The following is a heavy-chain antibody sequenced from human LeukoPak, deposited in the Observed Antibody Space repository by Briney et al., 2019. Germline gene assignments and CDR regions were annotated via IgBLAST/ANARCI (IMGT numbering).Heavy chain of an antibody. V-gene: IGHV4-59*08. CDR1: GASVSSDY. CDR3: ARHPFQYPFDH. Sequence: SETLSLTCTGSGASVSSDYWSWIRQSPGKGLEWIGYIYHSGHTMSNPSLKSRVSLSLDTSNNQFPLKLSSVTAADTAVYYCARHPFQYPFDHWGQGTVVSVS. CDR2: IYHSGHT. J-gene: IGHJ5*02. D-gene: IGHD2/OR15-2a*01.